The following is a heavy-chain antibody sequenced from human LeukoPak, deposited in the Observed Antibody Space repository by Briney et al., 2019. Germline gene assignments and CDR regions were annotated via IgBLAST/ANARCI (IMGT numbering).Heavy chain of an antibody. Sequence: PSETLSLTCTVSGGSISSYYWSWIRQPPGKGLEWIGYIYYSGSTNYNPSLKSRVTISVDTSKNQFSLKLSSVTAADTAVYYCARVQSDIVVVPAALLDYWGQGTLVTVSS. CDR1: GGSISSYY. D-gene: IGHD2-2*01. V-gene: IGHV4-59*12. J-gene: IGHJ4*02. CDR2: IYYSGST. CDR3: ARVQSDIVVVPAALLDY.